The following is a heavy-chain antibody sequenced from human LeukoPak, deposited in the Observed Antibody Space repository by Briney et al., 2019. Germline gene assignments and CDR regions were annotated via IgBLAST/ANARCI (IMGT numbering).Heavy chain of an antibody. V-gene: IGHV4-4*02. CDR3: AGLVGRYSSGLYYYYFDY. Sequence: SETLSLTCTASGDSINSLDLWSWVRQPPGKGLEWIGEMYLSGTTHSNPSVKSRVTISIDKSKNQFFLNLSSVTAADAAVYYCAGLVGRYSSGLYYYYFDYWGQGTLVTVSS. CDR1: GDSINSLDL. J-gene: IGHJ4*02. CDR2: MYLSGTT. D-gene: IGHD3-22*01.